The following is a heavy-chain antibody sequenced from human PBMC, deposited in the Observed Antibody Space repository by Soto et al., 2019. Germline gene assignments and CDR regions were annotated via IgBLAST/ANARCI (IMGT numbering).Heavy chain of an antibody. CDR2: IWYDGSNK. CDR3: AREAYSSSAVYYYYYGMDV. V-gene: IGHV3-33*01. J-gene: IGHJ6*02. CDR1: GFTFSSYG. Sequence: QVQLVESGGGVVQPGRSLRLSCAASGFTFSSYGMHWVRQAPGKGLEWVAIIWYDGSNKYYVDSVKGRFTISRDNSKNTLYLQMNSLRAEDTAVYYCAREAYSSSAVYYYYYGMDVWGQGTTVTVSS. D-gene: IGHD6-6*01.